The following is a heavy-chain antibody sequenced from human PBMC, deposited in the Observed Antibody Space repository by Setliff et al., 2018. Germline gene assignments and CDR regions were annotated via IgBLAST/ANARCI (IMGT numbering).Heavy chain of an antibody. CDR2: ISSSSSYI. J-gene: IGHJ4*02. V-gene: IGHV3-21*01. D-gene: IGHD5-18*01. Sequence: GGSLRLSRAASGFTFSSYSMNWVRQAPGKGLEWVSSISSSSSYIYYADSVKGRFTISRDNAKNSLYLQMNSLRAEDTAVYYCARDPDTAMESVEDYWGQGTLVTVSS. CDR3: ARDPDTAMESVEDY. CDR1: GFTFSSYS.